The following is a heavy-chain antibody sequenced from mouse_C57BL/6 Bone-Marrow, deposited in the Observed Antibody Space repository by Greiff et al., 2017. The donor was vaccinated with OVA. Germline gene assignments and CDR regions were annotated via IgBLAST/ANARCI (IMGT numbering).Heavy chain of an antibody. V-gene: IGHV1-62-2*01. J-gene: IGHJ2*01. CDR2: FYPGSGSI. CDR3: ARHENYYGSLYYFDY. D-gene: IGHD1-1*01. CDR1: GYTFTEYT. Sequence: VQVVESGAELVKPGASVKLSCKASGYTFTEYTIHWVKQRSGQGLEWIGWFYPGSGSIKYNEKFKDKATLTADKSSSTVYMELSRLTSEDSAVYFCARHENYYGSLYYFDYWGQGTTLTVSS.